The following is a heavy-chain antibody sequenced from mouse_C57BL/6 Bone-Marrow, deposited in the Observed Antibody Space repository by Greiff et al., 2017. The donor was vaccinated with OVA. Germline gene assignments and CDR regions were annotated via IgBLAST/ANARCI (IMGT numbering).Heavy chain of an antibody. Sequence: EVKVEESGGGLVQPGGSLKLSCAASGFTFSDYGMAWVRQAPRKGPEWVAFISNLAYSIYYADTVTGRFTISRENAKNTLYLEMSSLRSEDTAMYYCASYYDYDGGFAYWGQGTLVTVSA. D-gene: IGHD2-4*01. CDR2: ISNLAYSI. CDR3: ASYYDYDGGFAY. CDR1: GFTFSDYG. V-gene: IGHV5-15*04. J-gene: IGHJ3*01.